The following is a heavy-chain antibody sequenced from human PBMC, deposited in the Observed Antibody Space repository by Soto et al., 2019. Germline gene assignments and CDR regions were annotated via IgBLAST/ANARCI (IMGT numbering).Heavy chain of an antibody. D-gene: IGHD6-25*01. CDR2: ISPYSGNT. Sequence: ASVKVSCTASGYGFTIYGISWVRQAPGQGLEWMGWISPYSGNTRYPENLQGRVTMTTDTSTSTAYMELRSLRSDDTAVYYCAREMWTRSGPQNFFDYWGQGALVTVSS. CDR1: GYGFTIYG. CDR3: AREMWTRSGPQNFFDY. J-gene: IGHJ4*02. V-gene: IGHV1-18*01.